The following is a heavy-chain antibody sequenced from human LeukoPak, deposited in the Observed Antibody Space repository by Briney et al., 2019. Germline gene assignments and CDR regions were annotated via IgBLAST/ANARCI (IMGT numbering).Heavy chain of an antibody. CDR2: INHSGST. Sequence: SETLSLTCAVYGGSFSGYYWSWIRQPPGKGLEWIGEINHSGSTNYNPSLKSRVTISVDTSKNQFSLKLSSVTAADTAVYYCARVSGYCSGGSCPDDAFDIWGQGTMVTVSS. J-gene: IGHJ3*02. CDR1: GGSFSGYY. V-gene: IGHV4-34*01. CDR3: ARVSGYCSGGSCPDDAFDI. D-gene: IGHD2-15*01.